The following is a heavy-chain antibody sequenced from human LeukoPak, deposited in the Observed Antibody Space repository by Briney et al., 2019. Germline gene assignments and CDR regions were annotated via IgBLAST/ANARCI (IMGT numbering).Heavy chain of an antibody. CDR3: LRAGYSADSYYFDY. D-gene: IGHD5-18*01. Sequence: GGSLRLSCAASGFTFSNYWMSWVRQAPGKGLEWVASVKQDESEKYYVDSVKGRFTISRDKAKNSLYLQVDSLRAEDTAVYYCLRAGYSADSYYFDYWGQGTLVTVSS. CDR2: VKQDESEK. CDR1: GFTFSNYW. V-gene: IGHV3-7*03. J-gene: IGHJ4*02.